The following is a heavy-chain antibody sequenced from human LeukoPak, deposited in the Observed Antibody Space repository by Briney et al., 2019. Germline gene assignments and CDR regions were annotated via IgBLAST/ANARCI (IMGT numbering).Heavy chain of an antibody. CDR3: ARVYYYGSGSYMYYFDY. D-gene: IGHD3-10*01. CDR1: GGSISSYY. V-gene: IGHV4-4*07. CDR2: IYTSGST. Sequence: SETLSLTCTVSGGSISSYYWSWIRQPAGKGLEWIGRIYTSGSTNYNPSLKSRVTMSVDTSKNQFSLELSSVTAADTAVYYCARVYYYGSGSYMYYFDYWGQGTLVTVSS. J-gene: IGHJ4*02.